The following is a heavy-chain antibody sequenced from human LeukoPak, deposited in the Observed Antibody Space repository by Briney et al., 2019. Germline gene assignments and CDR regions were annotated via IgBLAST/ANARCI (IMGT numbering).Heavy chain of an antibody. Sequence: PGGSLRLSCAASGFTFSTFGMNWVRQAPGKGLEWVSYISSSSSSIYYADSVKGRFTISRDNAKNSLYLQMNSLRAEDTAVYYCARGRRIAAAGLYYFDYWGQGTLVTVSS. J-gene: IGHJ4*02. CDR3: ARGRRIAAAGLYYFDY. CDR1: GFTFSTFG. CDR2: ISSSSSSI. V-gene: IGHV3-21*05. D-gene: IGHD6-13*01.